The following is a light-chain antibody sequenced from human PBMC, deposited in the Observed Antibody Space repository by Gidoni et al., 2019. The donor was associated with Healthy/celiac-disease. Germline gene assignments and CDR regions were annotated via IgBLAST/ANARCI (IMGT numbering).Light chain of an antibody. CDR1: QSVSSN. V-gene: IGKV3-15*01. CDR2: GAS. Sequence: EIVMTQSPATLSVSPGERVTLSCRASQSVSSNLAWYQQKPGQAPRPLIYGASTRATGIPARFSGSGSGTEFTLTISSLQSEDFAVYYCQHYNNWPQNTFGPGTKVDIK. J-gene: IGKJ3*01. CDR3: QHYNNWPQNT.